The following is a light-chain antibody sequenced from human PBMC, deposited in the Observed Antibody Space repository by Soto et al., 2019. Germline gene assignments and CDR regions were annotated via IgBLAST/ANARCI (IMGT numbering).Light chain of an antibody. V-gene: IGKV1-5*03. CDR2: HSS. CDR3: QQYNDYPWT. Sequence: DIHMTQSPSTLSASVGDRVILPCRASQSVDSWLAWYQQKPGKAPKLLIYHSSTLESGVPSRFSGSGFRTEFTLTISGLQPDDFATYYCQQYNDYPWTFGQGTKVDIK. J-gene: IGKJ1*01. CDR1: QSVDSW.